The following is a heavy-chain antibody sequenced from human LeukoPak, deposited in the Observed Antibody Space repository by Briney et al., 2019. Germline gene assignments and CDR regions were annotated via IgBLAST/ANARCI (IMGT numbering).Heavy chain of an antibody. CDR1: GGSITIHH. J-gene: IGHJ4*02. Sequence: KPSETLSLTCTVSGGSITIHHWSWIRQPPGKRLEWIGSVYYSGSTNYSPSLKSRVTISVDTSKNQFSLNLRSVTAADTAVYYCAERGGGFWGQGTLVTVSS. D-gene: IGHD3-16*01. CDR2: VYYSGST. V-gene: IGHV4-59*11. CDR3: AERGGGF.